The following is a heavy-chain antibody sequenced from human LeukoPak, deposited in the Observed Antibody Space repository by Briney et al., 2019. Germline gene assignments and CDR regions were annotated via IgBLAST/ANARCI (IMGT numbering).Heavy chain of an antibody. V-gene: IGHV1-2*02. J-gene: IGHJ4*02. D-gene: IGHD6-19*01. CDR1: GYTFTGYY. Sequence: ASVKVSCKASGYTFTGYYMHWVRQAPGQGPEWMGWLDPKSGGTKYAQRFQGRVTMTWDTSISTAYMDLARLRPDDTAVYYCAVGLDIAMPGKVPTGWGQGTLVTVSS. CDR3: AVGLDIAMPGKVPTG. CDR2: LDPKSGGT.